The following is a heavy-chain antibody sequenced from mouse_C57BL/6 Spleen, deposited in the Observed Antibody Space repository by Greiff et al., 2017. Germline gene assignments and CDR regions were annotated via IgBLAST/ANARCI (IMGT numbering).Heavy chain of an antibody. CDR2: ISNGGGST. CDR1: GFTFSDYY. Sequence: EVMLVESGGGLVQPGGSLKLSCAASGFTFSDYYMYWVRQTPEKRLEWVAYISNGGGSTYYPDTVKGRFTISRDNAKNTLYLQMSRLKSEDTAMYYCASHYYYGSSFHDAMDYWGQGTSVTVAA. J-gene: IGHJ4*01. D-gene: IGHD1-1*01. CDR3: ASHYYYGSSFHDAMDY. V-gene: IGHV5-12*01.